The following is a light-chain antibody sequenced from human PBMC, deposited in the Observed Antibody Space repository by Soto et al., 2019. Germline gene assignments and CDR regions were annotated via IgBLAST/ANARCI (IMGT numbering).Light chain of an antibody. V-gene: IGKV3-20*01. Sequence: DIVLTQSPGTLSLSPGERVTLSCRASQSVTSAYLAWYQQKPVQAPRLLLYGASRRAADIPDRFSGSGSGTDFTLTISRLEPEDCAVYYCQQYGSSPSTLGQGTKVDLK. CDR2: GAS. CDR1: QSVTSAY. CDR3: QQYGSSPST. J-gene: IGKJ1*01.